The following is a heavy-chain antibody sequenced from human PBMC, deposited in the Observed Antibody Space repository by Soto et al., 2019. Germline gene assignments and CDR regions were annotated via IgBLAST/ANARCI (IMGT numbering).Heavy chain of an antibody. CDR3: ARGGNGSYKHYWYFDL. Sequence: QVQLVESGGGVVQPGRSLRLSCAASGFTFSSYGMHWVRQAPGKGLEWVAVIWYDGSNKYYADSVKGRFTISRDNSKNTLYLQMNSLRAEDTAVYYCARGGNGSYKHYWYFDLWGRGTLVTVSS. V-gene: IGHV3-33*01. J-gene: IGHJ2*01. CDR2: IWYDGSNK. D-gene: IGHD1-26*01. CDR1: GFTFSSYG.